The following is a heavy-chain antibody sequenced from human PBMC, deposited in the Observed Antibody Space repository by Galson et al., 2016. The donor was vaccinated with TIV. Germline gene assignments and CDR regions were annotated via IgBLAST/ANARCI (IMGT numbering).Heavy chain of an antibody. CDR2: VYYSGST. J-gene: IGHJ6*02. V-gene: IGHV4-59*01. Sequence: SETLSLTCTVSGGSISSYYWSWIRQPPGKGLEWIGYVYYSGSTDYNPSLKSRVTISRDTSKNQFSLKLSSVTAADTAVYYCARDRVIDATYYYYYYGMDVWGQGTAVTVSS. D-gene: IGHD2-15*01. CDR1: GGSISSYY. CDR3: ARDRVIDATYYYYYYGMDV.